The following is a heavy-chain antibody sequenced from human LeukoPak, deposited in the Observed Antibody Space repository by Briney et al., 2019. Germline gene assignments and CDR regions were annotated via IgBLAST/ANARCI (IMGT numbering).Heavy chain of an antibody. D-gene: IGHD6-19*01. CDR1: GYTFTGYY. V-gene: IGHV1-2*02. J-gene: IGHJ4*01. CDR2: INPNTGGT. CDR3: AKGLMICLPVAGN. Sequence: ASVKVSCKASGYTFTGYYMHWVRQAPGQGLEWMGWINPNTGGTNYARQFQGRVTMTRDTSISTAYMELSSLRSDDTAVYYCAKGLMICLPVAGNWGQGTLVTVSS.